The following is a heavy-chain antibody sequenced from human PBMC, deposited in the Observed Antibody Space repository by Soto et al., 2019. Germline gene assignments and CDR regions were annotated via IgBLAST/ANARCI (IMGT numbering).Heavy chain of an antibody. CDR3: ARNRYGGYDFDY. D-gene: IGHD5-12*01. Sequence: QVQLQESGPGLVKPSGTLSLTCAVSSDSITSSNWWSWVRQSPGKGLEWIGEVSHSGSTNYIPSLKSRLTISVDNSTNQFSLRLNSVTAAETAVYYCARNRYGGYDFDYWGQGTLVTVSS. J-gene: IGHJ4*02. CDR1: SDSITSSNW. V-gene: IGHV4-4*02. CDR2: VSHSGST.